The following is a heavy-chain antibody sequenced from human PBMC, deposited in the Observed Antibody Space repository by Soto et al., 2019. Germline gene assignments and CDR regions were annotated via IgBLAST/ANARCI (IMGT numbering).Heavy chain of an antibody. V-gene: IGHV4-30-4*01. J-gene: IGHJ4*02. Sequence: QVQLKESGPGLVKPSETLSLTCNVSGGPIKTGDYYWNWIRQPPGKGLEWIGYAFYSGATNYSPSLKSRAAISMDTSKNQFSLSLTSGTAADTAVYYCARAGFSYGHLLFWGQGIRVTVST. D-gene: IGHD3-10*01. CDR2: AFYSGAT. CDR3: ARAGFSYGHLLF. CDR1: GGPIKTGDYY.